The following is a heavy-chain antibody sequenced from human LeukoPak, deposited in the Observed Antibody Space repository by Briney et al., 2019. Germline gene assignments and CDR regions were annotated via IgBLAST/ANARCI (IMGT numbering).Heavy chain of an antibody. CDR3: ARGGGNVGSRGHNWFDP. D-gene: IGHD4-23*01. CDR2: INHSGST. J-gene: IGHJ5*02. CDR1: GGSFSGYY. V-gene: IGHV4-34*01. Sequence: SETLSLTCAVYGGSFSGYYWSWIRQPPGKGLEWIGEINHSGSTNYNPSLKSRVTISVDTSKNQFSLKLSSVTAADTAVYYCARGGGNVGSRGHNWFDPWGQGTLVTVSS.